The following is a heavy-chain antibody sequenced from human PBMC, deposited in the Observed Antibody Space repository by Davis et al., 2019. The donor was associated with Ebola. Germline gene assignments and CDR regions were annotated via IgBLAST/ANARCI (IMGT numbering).Heavy chain of an antibody. J-gene: IGHJ4*02. V-gene: IGHV3-23*01. CDR3: ARPQGGSYYDY. D-gene: IGHD3-16*01. CDR1: GFTFSSYA. CDR2: ISGSGGST. Sequence: GESLKISCAASGFTFSSYAMSWVRQAPGKGLEWVSAISGSGGSTYYADSVKGRFTISRDNSKNTLYLQMNSLRAEDTAVYYCARPQGGSYYDYWGQGTLVTVSS.